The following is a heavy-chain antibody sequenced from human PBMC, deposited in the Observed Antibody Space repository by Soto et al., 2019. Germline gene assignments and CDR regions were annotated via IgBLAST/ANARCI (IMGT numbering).Heavy chain of an antibody. V-gene: IGHV4-34*01. CDR1: GGSFSGYY. J-gene: IGHJ2*01. Sequence: QVQLQQWGAGPLRPLETLSLTCGVSGGSFSGYYWAWIRQSPGKGLEWIGEINDRGSINYNPSFKSRVSISVDTSKNHYSLNLRSVTAADTAVYYCARESHDILTGPPWVWYFDLWGRGTLVTVSS. CDR2: INDRGSI. D-gene: IGHD3-9*01. CDR3: ARESHDILTGPPWVWYFDL.